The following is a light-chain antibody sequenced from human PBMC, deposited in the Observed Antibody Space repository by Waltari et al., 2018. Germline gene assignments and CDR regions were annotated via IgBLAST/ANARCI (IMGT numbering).Light chain of an antibody. V-gene: IGKV3-15*01. CDR2: GAS. J-gene: IGKJ4*01. Sequence: EIVMTQSPATLSVSPGERATLPCRASQSVSSNLAWYQQKPGQAPRLLIYGASPRATGIPARFSGSVSVTEFTLTISSLQSEDFAVYYCQQYNNWPLTFGGGTKVEIK. CDR3: QQYNNWPLT. CDR1: QSVSSN.